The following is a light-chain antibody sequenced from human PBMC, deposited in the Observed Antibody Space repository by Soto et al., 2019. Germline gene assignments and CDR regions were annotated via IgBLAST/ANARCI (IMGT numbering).Light chain of an antibody. CDR1: QSVTSRY. Sequence: EIVLTQSPGTLSVSPGGRATLSCRASQSVTSRYLGWYQQKPGQTPRLLIHGASSRAAGIPDRFSGSGSGTDFTLTISRLEPEDFAVYYCQQYDSSPYTFGQGTKVDSK. J-gene: IGKJ2*01. CDR3: QQYDSSPYT. CDR2: GAS. V-gene: IGKV3-20*01.